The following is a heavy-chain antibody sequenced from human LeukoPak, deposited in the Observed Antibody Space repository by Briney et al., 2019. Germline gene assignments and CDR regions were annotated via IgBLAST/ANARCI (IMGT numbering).Heavy chain of an antibody. D-gene: IGHD5-24*01. CDR3: ARRDGYNLRGTYFYYLDV. CDR1: GFTFSSYW. CDR2: INSDGSTT. J-gene: IGHJ6*03. Sequence: GGSLRLSCAASGFTFSSYWMHWVRQVPGKGLVWVSRINSDGSTTSYADYVKGRFTISRDNAQNSLFLQMNSLRVEDAAVYFCARRDGYNLRGTYFYYLDVWGKGTRLTVSS. V-gene: IGHV3-74*01.